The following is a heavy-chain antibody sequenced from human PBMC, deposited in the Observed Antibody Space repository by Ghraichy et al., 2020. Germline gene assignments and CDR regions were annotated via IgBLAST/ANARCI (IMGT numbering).Heavy chain of an antibody. CDR2: INHSGST. Sequence: SETLSLTCAVYGGSFSGYYWSWIRQPPGKGLEWIGEINHSGSTNYNPSLKSRVTISVDTSKNQFSLKLSSVTATDTAVYYCARGYCSSTSCLLMTTVTPYWYFDLWGRGTLVTVSS. CDR3: ARGYCSSTSCLLMTTVTPYWYFDL. J-gene: IGHJ2*01. V-gene: IGHV4-34*01. CDR1: GGSFSGYY. D-gene: IGHD2-2*01.